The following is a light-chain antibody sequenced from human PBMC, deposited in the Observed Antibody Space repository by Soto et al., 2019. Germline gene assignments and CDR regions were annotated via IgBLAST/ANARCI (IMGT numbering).Light chain of an antibody. CDR1: QSVSRY. CDR2: DAS. J-gene: IGKJ5*01. CDR3: QQRNDWRRGT. V-gene: IGKV3-11*01. Sequence: NGLKMSRVTVSLSQRERATLSCRASQSVSRYLAWYQQKRGQAPRLLIYDASNRATGVPARFSGSGSGTDFTLTISSLEPEDFAVYYCQQRNDWRRGTFGQGTRLDNK.